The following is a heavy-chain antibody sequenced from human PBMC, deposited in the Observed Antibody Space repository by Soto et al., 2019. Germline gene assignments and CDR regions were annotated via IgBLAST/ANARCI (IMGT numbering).Heavy chain of an antibody. V-gene: IGHV4-39*01. CDR2: VYWPGST. CDR3: ARSHYTYGLLIDY. J-gene: IGHJ4*02. D-gene: IGHD2-8*01. CDR1: EEARTKNGDY. Sequence: SETQSLTWTGTEEARTKNGDYWVWLLHSPGNGLQLIGNVYWPGSTFSHPSLTSRVFISVDTSKNEFSLRLTSVTAADTAVYYCARSHYTYGLLIDYWGPGTLVP.